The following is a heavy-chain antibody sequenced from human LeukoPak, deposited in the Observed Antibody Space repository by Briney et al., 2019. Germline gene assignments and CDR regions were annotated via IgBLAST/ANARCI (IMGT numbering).Heavy chain of an antibody. V-gene: IGHV3-33*06. CDR3: AKDAQRGFDYSNSLEY. CDR1: GFTFSHYG. D-gene: IGHD4-11*01. J-gene: IGHJ4*02. Sequence: PGGSLTLSCAASGFTFSHYGMHWVHQAPGKGLEWVAVIWSDGTNKYYADSVKGRFTIYRDDSQNRVFLQMNSLRAEDTALYYCAKDAQRGFDYSNSLEYWGQGALVSVSS. CDR2: IWSDGTNK.